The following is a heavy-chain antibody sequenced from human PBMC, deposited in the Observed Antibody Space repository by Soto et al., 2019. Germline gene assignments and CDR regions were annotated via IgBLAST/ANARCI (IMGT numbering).Heavy chain of an antibody. CDR1: DFSFSHAW. V-gene: IGHV3-15*07. D-gene: IGHD1-26*01. CDR2: VKSKTDGGAT. J-gene: IGHJ6*02. Sequence: EVQLVESGGGLVKPGGSLRLSCAASDFSFSHAWMNWVRQAPGKGLEWVGRVKSKTDGGATHYAASVKGRFSMSRDDSKTMLYLPMNSLNTEDTALYYFTTDGGYHPPYGMDVWGQGTTVTVSS. CDR3: TTDGGYHPPYGMDV.